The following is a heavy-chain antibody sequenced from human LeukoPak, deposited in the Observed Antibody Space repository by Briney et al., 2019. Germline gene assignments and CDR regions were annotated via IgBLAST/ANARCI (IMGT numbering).Heavy chain of an antibody. Sequence: PSETLSLTCTVSGGSISNYYWTWIRQPAGKGLEWIGRVYTTGTTNYNPSLKSRVTMSVDTSENQFSLKLSSVTAADTAVYYCARKGQSDLSFYYYIDVWGKGTTVTISS. CDR3: ARKGQSDLSFYYYIDV. V-gene: IGHV4-4*07. CDR1: GGSISNYY. D-gene: IGHD3-16*02. CDR2: VYTTGTT. J-gene: IGHJ6*03.